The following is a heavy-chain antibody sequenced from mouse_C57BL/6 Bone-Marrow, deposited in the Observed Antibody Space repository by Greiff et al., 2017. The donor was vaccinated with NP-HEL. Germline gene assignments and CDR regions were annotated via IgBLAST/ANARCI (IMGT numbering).Heavy chain of an antibody. CDR1: GYTFTSYW. J-gene: IGHJ3*01. D-gene: IGHD1-1*01. CDR3: APTVVPFAY. Sequence: VQLHQSGAELVKPGASVKLSCKASGYTFTSYWMQWVKQRPGQGLEWIGEIDPSDSYTNYNQKFKGKATLTVDTSSSTAYMQLSSLTSEDSAVYYCAPTVVPFAYWGQGTLVTVSA. V-gene: IGHV1-50*01. CDR2: IDPSDSYT.